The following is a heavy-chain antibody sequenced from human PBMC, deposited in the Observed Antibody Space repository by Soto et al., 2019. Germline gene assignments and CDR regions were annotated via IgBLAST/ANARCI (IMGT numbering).Heavy chain of an antibody. Sequence: GPLRVACAASGFTFSSYSMNWVRQAPGKGLEWVSSISSSSSYIYYADSVKGRFTISRDNAKNSLYLQMNSLRAEDTAVYYCVGTVPVDYWGQGTLVTVSS. D-gene: IGHD1-1*01. J-gene: IGHJ4*02. CDR3: VGTVPVDY. CDR2: ISSSSSYI. V-gene: IGHV3-21*01. CDR1: GFTFSSYS.